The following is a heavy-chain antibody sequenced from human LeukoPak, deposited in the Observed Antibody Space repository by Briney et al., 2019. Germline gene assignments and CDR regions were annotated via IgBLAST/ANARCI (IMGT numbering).Heavy chain of an antibody. CDR3: ARGKSGSYQTFDY. D-gene: IGHD1-26*01. CDR2: ISSNGGST. J-gene: IGHJ4*02. CDR1: GFTFSSYA. Sequence: GGSLRLSCAASGFTFSSYAMHWVRQAPGKGLGYVSAISSNGGSTYYANSVKGRFTISRDNSKNTLYRQMGSLRAEDMAVYYCARGKSGSYQTFDYWGQGTLVTVSS. V-gene: IGHV3-64*01.